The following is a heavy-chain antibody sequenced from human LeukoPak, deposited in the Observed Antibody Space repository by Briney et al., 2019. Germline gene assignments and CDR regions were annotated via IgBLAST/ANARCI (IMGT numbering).Heavy chain of an antibody. J-gene: IGHJ6*03. CDR1: GGSTSSTSYY. CDR3: ARQISDYYYYYIDV. D-gene: IGHD3-10*01. V-gene: IGHV4-39*01. CDR2: ICNTDST. Sequence: SETMSLTCSVSGGSTSSTSYYWGWIRQPPGKGLEWIVSICNTDSTYYNPSLKSRVSISVDTSRNQCSLMLSSVTAADTAVYYCARQISDYYYYYIDVWGQGTTVTVSS.